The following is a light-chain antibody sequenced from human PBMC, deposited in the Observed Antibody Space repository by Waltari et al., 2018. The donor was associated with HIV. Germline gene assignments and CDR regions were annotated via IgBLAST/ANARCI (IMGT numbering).Light chain of an antibody. CDR1: SSNIGSNY. Sequence: QSVLTQPPSASGTPGQRVTISCSGSSSNIGSNYVYWYQQLPGTAPKLLIYRNNHRPSWVPDRFSGSKSGTSASLAISGLRSEDEADYYCAAWDDSLSGPGVFGGGTKLTVL. CDR2: RNN. J-gene: IGLJ3*02. V-gene: IGLV1-47*01. CDR3: AAWDDSLSGPGV.